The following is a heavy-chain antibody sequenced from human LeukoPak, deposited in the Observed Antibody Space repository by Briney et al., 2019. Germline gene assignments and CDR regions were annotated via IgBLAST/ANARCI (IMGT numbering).Heavy chain of an antibody. V-gene: IGHV4-39*01. CDR1: GGSISSSSYY. Sequence: PSETLSLTCTVSGGSISSSSYYWGWIRQPPGKGLEWIGSIYYSGSTYYNPSLKSRVTISVDTSKNQFSLKLSSVTAADTAVYYCARPVAAERGRYCYYMDVWGKGTTVTVSS. J-gene: IGHJ6*03. CDR3: ARPVAAERGRYCYYMDV. D-gene: IGHD2-15*01. CDR2: IYYSGST.